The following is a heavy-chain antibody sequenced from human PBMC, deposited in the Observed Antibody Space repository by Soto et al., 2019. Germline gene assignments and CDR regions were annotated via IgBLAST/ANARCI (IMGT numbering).Heavy chain of an antibody. CDR2: IRSKANSYAT. CDR3: TRGYCTSATCWGLDY. CDR1: GFTFSGAA. V-gene: IGHV3-73*01. D-gene: IGHD2-2*01. Sequence: GGSLRLSCAASGFTFSGAAMHWVRQASGKGLEWVGRIRSKANSYATAYAASVNGRFTIFRDDSKNTAYLQMNSLKTEDTAVYYCTRGYCTSATCWGLDYWGQGTLVTVSS. J-gene: IGHJ4*02.